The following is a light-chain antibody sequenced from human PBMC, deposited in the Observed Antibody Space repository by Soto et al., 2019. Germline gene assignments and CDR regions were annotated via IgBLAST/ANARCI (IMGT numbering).Light chain of an antibody. CDR3: QQYDNYPLT. J-gene: IGKJ4*01. V-gene: IGKV1-5*03. Sequence: DIEMTQSPSSLYASIGDKVTITCRASHRISNYLNWYQQKPGKAPKLLIYKASTLKSGVPSRFSGSGSGTEFTLTISSLQPDDFATYYCQQYDNYPLTFGGGTKVDI. CDR2: KAS. CDR1: HRISNY.